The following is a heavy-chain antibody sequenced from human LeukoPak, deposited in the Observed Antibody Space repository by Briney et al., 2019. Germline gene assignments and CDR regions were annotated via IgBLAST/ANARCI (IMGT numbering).Heavy chain of an antibody. CDR3: ARQGGSYPPNFDY. CDR1: GGSISSSSYY. J-gene: IGHJ4*02. Sequence: KSSETLSLTCTVSGGSISSSSYYWGWIRQPPGKGLEWIGSIYYSGSTYYNPSLKSRVTISVDTSKNQFSLKLSSVTAADTAVYYCARQGGSYPPNFDYWGQGTLVTVSS. V-gene: IGHV4-39*01. CDR2: IYYSGST. D-gene: IGHD1-26*01.